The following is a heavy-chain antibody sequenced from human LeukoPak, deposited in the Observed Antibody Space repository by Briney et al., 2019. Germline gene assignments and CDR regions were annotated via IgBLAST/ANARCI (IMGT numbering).Heavy chain of an antibody. Sequence: SETLSLTCTVSGGSISSYYWSWIRQPPGKGLEWIGYISYSVSTNYNPALKSRVTISGDTSKNQFSLKLSSVTAADTAMYYCARGYKRTTVTTCHFDYWGQGTLVTVSS. V-gene: IGHV4-59*01. D-gene: IGHD4-17*01. CDR2: ISYSVST. CDR3: ARGYKRTTVTTCHFDY. CDR1: GGSISSYY. J-gene: IGHJ4*02.